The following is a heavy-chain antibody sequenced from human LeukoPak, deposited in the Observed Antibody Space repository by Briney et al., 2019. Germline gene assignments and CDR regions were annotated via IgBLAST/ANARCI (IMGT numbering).Heavy chain of an antibody. J-gene: IGHJ4*02. Sequence: SETLSLTCTVSGGSITGYSWSWIRQPPGKGLEWIGYIFYSGITNYNSSRQSRVTISLDMSKSQFSLKLASVTAADTAVYYCARVGSTGWYYFDYWGQGALITVSS. CDR3: ARVGSTGWYYFDY. D-gene: IGHD6-19*01. CDR1: GGSITGYS. CDR2: IFYSGIT. V-gene: IGHV4-59*01.